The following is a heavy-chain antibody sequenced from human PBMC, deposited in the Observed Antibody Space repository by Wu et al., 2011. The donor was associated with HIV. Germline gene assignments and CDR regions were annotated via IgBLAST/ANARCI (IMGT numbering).Heavy chain of an antibody. D-gene: IGHD6-13*01. CDR1: GYTFTGYY. J-gene: IGHJ5*02. V-gene: IGHV1-2*02. CDR2: INPNSGAT. Sequence: VRAGASRGAEVKKPGASVKVSCKASGYTFTGYYIHWVRQAPGQGLEWMGWINPNSGATNYAQKFQGRLTIARDTSISTAYMELSRLRSDDTAVYYCARDSTSWSRSNWFDPWGQGTLVTVSS. CDR3: ARDSTSWSRSNWFDP.